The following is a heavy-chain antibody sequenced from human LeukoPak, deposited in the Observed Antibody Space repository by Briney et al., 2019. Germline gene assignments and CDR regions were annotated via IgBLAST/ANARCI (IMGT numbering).Heavy chain of an antibody. CDR2: IDWNGAST. V-gene: IGHV3-20*04. D-gene: IGHD3-10*01. Sequence: GGSLRLSCAASGFTFDDYGMSWVREVAGQGLEWVSGIDWNGASTGYADSVKGRFTISRDNAKKSLYLQMNSLRAEDTALYYCERGSTMVSDYWGQGTLVSVSS. J-gene: IGHJ4*02. CDR3: ERGSTMVSDY. CDR1: GFTFDDYG.